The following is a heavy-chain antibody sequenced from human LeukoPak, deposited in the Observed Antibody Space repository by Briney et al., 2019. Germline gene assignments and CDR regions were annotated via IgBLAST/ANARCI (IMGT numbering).Heavy chain of an antibody. CDR3: TRAYPPFRTAAAGDH. CDR1: GFTFSTYW. CDR2: IKEDESAK. Sequence: QPGGSLRLSCAASGFTFSTYWMAWVRQAPGKGLEWVANIKEDESAKHQADSVKGRFTISRDNAQNSVYLQMDSLRAEDTAIYYCTRAYPPFRTAAAGDHWGQGTLVTVSS. J-gene: IGHJ4*02. D-gene: IGHD6-13*01. V-gene: IGHV3-7*01.